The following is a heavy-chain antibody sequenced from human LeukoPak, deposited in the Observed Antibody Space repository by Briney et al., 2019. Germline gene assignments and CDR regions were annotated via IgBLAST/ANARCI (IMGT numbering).Heavy chain of an antibody. CDR2: INHSGST. CDR3: ARGAQTYYDKAPVDY. J-gene: IGHJ4*02. Sequence: SSETLSLTCAVYGGSFSGYYWSWIRQPPGKGLERIGEINHSGSTNYNPSLKSRVTISVDTSKSQLSLKLNSMTAADTAVYYCARGAQTYYDKAPVDYWGQGTLVTVSS. CDR1: GGSFSGYY. D-gene: IGHD3-22*01. V-gene: IGHV4-34*01.